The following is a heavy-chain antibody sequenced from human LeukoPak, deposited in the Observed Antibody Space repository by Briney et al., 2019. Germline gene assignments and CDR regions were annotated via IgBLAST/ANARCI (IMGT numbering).Heavy chain of an antibody. Sequence: ESSETLSLTCAVYGGSFSGYYWSWIRQPPGKGLEWIGYIYYSGSTNYNPSLKSRVTISVDTSKNQFSLKLSSVTAADTAVYYCARARDGYNSHWGQGTLVTVSS. CDR1: GGSFSGYY. V-gene: IGHV4-59*01. CDR3: ARARDGYNSH. D-gene: IGHD5-24*01. J-gene: IGHJ4*02. CDR2: IYYSGST.